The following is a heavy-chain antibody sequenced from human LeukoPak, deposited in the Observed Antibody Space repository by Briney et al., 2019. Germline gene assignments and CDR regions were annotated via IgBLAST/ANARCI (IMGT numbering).Heavy chain of an antibody. CDR3: AREEMATIDY. D-gene: IGHD5-24*01. CDR1: GGSISSYY. Sequence: KASETLSLTCTVSGGSISSYYWNWIRQPAGKGLEWVGRIYTGGSTNYNPSLKIRVTMSVDTSKNQFSLKLSSVTAADTAVYYCAREEMATIDYWGQGTLVTVSS. CDR2: IYTGGST. J-gene: IGHJ4*02. V-gene: IGHV4-4*07.